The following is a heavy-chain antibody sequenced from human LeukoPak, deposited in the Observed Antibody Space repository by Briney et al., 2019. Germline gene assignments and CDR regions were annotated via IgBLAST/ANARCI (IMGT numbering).Heavy chain of an antibody. Sequence: SQTLSLTCTVSGGSISSGGYYWSWIRQPPGKGLEWIGYIYYSGSTYYNPSLKSRLTISVDTSKNQFSLKLSSVSAADTAVYYCARGGGDVYNVFDYWGQGTLVTVSS. J-gene: IGHJ4*02. CDR1: GGSISSGGYY. CDR3: ARGGGDVYNVFDY. CDR2: IYYSGST. D-gene: IGHD5-24*01. V-gene: IGHV4-31*03.